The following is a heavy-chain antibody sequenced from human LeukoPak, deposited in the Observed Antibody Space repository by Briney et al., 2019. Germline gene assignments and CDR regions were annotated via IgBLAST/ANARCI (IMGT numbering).Heavy chain of an antibody. CDR2: VNPNSGHA. V-gene: IGHV1-8*01. CDR1: GYTFTSYE. J-gene: IGHJ6*02. Sequence: ASVKVSCTASGYTFTSYEINWVRQATGQGLEWLEWVNPNSGHADSPQKFQGRVTMTRDTSISTAYMELSSLTSEDTAVYYCARGVLDGVDVWGQGTAVTVSS. D-gene: IGHD3-3*02. CDR3: ARGVLDGVDV.